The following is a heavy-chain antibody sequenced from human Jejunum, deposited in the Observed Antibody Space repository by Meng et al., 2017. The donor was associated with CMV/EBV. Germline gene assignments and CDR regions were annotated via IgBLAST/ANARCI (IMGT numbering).Heavy chain of an antibody. CDR2: IKEDGRGQ. CDR1: GFTFNTFW. CDR3: VRYENLQHGMDV. D-gene: IGHD1-1*01. V-gene: IGHV3-7*01. J-gene: IGHJ6*02. Sequence: ASGFTFNTFWMTWVRQAPGKGLEWEANIKEDGRGQWYVDSVKGRFTISRDNARKSLYLQMNSLRAEDTAVYYCVRYENLQHGMDVWGQGTTVTVSS.